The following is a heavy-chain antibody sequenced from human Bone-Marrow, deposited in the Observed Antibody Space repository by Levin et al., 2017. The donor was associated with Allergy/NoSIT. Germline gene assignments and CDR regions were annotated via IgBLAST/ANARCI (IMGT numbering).Heavy chain of an antibody. J-gene: IGHJ4*02. V-gene: IGHV3-74*01. CDR1: GFTFSDYW. CDR3: ARILAYNGNYFDL. Sequence: GESLKISCAASGFTFSDYWMHWVRQTPGRGLVWVSRINLDGSGSSYADSVKGRFTISRDNGKNKVYLQMNSLRAEDTAVYYCARILAYNGNYFDLWGQGTLVSVSS. D-gene: IGHD5-24*01. CDR2: INLDGSGS.